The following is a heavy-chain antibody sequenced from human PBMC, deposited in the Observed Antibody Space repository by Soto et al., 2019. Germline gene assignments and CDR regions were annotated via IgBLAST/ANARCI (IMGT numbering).Heavy chain of an antibody. CDR1: GGSISSYY. J-gene: IGHJ5*02. Sequence: SETLSLTCTVSGGSISSYYWSWIRQPPGKGLEWIGYIYYSESTNYNPSLKSRVTISVDTSKNQFSLKPTSVTAADTAVYYCARAYYDRSGYRLDPWGQGTLVTVSS. CDR3: ARAYYDRSGYRLDP. CDR2: IYYSEST. D-gene: IGHD3-22*01. V-gene: IGHV4-59*01.